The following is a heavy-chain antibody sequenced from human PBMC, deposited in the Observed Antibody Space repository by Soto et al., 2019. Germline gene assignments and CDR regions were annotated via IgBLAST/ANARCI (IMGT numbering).Heavy chain of an antibody. CDR1: AFMLSNYG. Sequence: TGGSLRVSCAASAFMLSNYGMHWFRQAPGKGLEWVASIWYDGSDKKSADSVKGRFTISRDNPKNTLYLQMNSLRAEDTAVYYCAKGVAAAGSIFDYWRQGHLVTVSS. CDR3: AKGVAAAGSIFDY. D-gene: IGHD6-13*01. V-gene: IGHV3-33*06. CDR2: IWYDGSDK. J-gene: IGHJ4*02.